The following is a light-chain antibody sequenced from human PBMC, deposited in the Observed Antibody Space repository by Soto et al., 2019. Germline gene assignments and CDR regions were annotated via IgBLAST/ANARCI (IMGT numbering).Light chain of an antibody. CDR2: AAS. CDR1: QSIGSL. J-gene: IGKJ1*01. CDR3: QQYDSYPWT. Sequence: DIQMTQSPSTLSASVGDRVTITSRASQSIGSLLAWYQQKPGRAPKLLIYAASSLESGVPSRFSGSGSGTEFTLTISSLQPDDFATYYCQQYDSYPWTFGQGTKVDIK. V-gene: IGKV1-5*01.